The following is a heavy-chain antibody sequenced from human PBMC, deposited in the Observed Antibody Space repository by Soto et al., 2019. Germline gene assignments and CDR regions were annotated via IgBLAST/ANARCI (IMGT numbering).Heavy chain of an antibody. D-gene: IGHD3-16*01. CDR3: ARDRGSDALDY. V-gene: IGHV1-18*01. J-gene: IGHJ4*02. CDR1: GYTFTNYG. Sequence: QVQLVQSGAEVKKPGASVKVSCKASGYTFTNYGISWVRQAPGQGLEWMGWISANNGNTNYEQKLQGRXPXTXXTSTSTAYMELRRLRSDDTAVYYCARDRGSDALDYWGQGTLVTVSS. CDR2: ISANNGNT.